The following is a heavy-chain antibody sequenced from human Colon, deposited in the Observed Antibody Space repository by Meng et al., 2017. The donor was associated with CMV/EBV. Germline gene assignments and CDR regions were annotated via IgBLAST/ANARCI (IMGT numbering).Heavy chain of an antibody. CDR3: ARDIYGSGSYAIVY. J-gene: IGHJ4*02. Sequence: SETLSLTCTVSGGSISSFYWSWIRQPPGKGLEWIGYIHDSGNTNHNPSLKSRVTISMDTSKNQFSLKLNSVTAADTAVYYCARDIYGSGSYAIVYWGQGTLVTVSS. V-gene: IGHV4-59*12. CDR1: GGSISSFY. D-gene: IGHD3-10*01. CDR2: IHDSGNT.